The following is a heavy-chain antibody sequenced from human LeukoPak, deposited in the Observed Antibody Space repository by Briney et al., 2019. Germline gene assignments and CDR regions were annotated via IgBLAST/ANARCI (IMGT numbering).Heavy chain of an antibody. V-gene: IGHV4-39*07. Sequence: SETLSLTCTVSGGSISSSSYYWGWIRQPPGKGLEWIGSIYYSGSTYYNPSLKSRVTISVDTSKNQFSLKLSSVTAADTAVYYCARYGRWLQGLDYWGQGTLVTVSS. CDR2: IYYSGST. CDR1: GGSISSSSYY. CDR3: ARYGRWLQGLDY. D-gene: IGHD5-24*01. J-gene: IGHJ4*02.